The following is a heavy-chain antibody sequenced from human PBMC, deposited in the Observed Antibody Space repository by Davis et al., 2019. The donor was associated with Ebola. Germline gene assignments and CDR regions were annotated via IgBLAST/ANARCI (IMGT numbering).Heavy chain of an antibody. Sequence: SETLSLTCTVSGGSISSSSYYWGWIRQPPGKGLEWIGSIYYSGSTYYNPSLKSRVTISVDTSKNQFSLKLSSVTAADTAVYYCARHRPGGWFDPWGQGTLVTVSS. CDR2: IYYSGST. CDR3: ARHRPGGWFDP. D-gene: IGHD6-6*01. CDR1: GGSISSSSYY. J-gene: IGHJ5*02. V-gene: IGHV4-39*01.